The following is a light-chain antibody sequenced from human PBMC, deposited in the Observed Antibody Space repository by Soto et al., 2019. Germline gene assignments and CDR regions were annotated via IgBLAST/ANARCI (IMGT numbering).Light chain of an antibody. V-gene: IGKV1-5*01. J-gene: IGKJ1*01. Sequence: DIQMTQSPSTLSASVGDRVTITCRASQSLSRRLAWYQQKPGKAPKLLIYDASSLESGVPSRFSGSASGTEFTLSITPLQPDDFATYYCQQYDSYPWTFGQGTKVDIK. CDR3: QQYDSYPWT. CDR1: QSLSRR. CDR2: DAS.